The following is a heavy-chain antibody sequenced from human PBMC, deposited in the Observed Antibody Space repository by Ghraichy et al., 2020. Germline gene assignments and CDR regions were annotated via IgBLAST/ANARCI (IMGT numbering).Heavy chain of an antibody. CDR1: GFTFSDHY. V-gene: IGHV3-72*01. CDR2: TRNKANSYTT. J-gene: IGHJ6*02. Sequence: GGSLRLSCAASGFTFSDHYMDWVRQAPGKGLEWVGRTRNKANSYTTEYAASVKGRFTISRDDSKNSLYLQMNSLKTEDMAVYYCARAYSSSWYDYYYGMDVWGQGTTVTVSS. D-gene: IGHD6-13*01. CDR3: ARAYSSSWYDYYYGMDV.